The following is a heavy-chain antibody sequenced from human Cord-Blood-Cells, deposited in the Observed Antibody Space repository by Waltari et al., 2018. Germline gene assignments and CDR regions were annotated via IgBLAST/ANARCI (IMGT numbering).Heavy chain of an antibody. CDR3: AKSKAAAGTPFDY. D-gene: IGHD6-13*01. Sequence: EVQLLESGGGLVQPGGSLRLSCAASGFTFSSYAMSWVRQAPGKGLEWVSAIRGSVGSQYYADSVKGRFTISRDNSKNTLYLQMNSLRAEDTAVYYCAKSKAAAGTPFDYWGQGTLVTVSS. CDR1: GFTFSSYA. CDR2: IRGSVGSQ. V-gene: IGHV3-23*01. J-gene: IGHJ4*02.